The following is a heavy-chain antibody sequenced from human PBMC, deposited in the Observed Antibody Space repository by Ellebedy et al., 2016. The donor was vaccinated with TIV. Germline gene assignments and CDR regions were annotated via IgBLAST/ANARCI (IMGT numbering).Heavy chain of an antibody. V-gene: IGHV3-74*01. CDR2: INTDGSTT. J-gene: IGHJ4*02. Sequence: GESLKISCAASGFTFSRYWMHWVRQAPGKGLVWVSRINTDGSTTNYADSVKGRFTISRDNAKNTLYLQMNSLRAEDTAVYYCARDQSTAGPTTCDSWGQGTLVTVSS. CDR3: ARDQSTAGPTTCDS. D-gene: IGHD1-26*01. CDR1: GFTFSRYW.